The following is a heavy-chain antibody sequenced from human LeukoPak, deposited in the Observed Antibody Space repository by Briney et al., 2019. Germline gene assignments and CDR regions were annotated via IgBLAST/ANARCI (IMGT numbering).Heavy chain of an antibody. Sequence: PGGSLRLSCAASGFTFDDYAMHWVRQAPGKGLEWVSGISWNSGSIGYADSVKGRFAISRDNAKNSLYLQMNSLRAEDTALYYCAKERFTYSSSWYGRPFDPWGQGTLVTVSS. V-gene: IGHV3-9*01. CDR2: ISWNSGSI. J-gene: IGHJ5*02. CDR3: AKERFTYSSSWYGRPFDP. CDR1: GFTFDDYA. D-gene: IGHD6-13*01.